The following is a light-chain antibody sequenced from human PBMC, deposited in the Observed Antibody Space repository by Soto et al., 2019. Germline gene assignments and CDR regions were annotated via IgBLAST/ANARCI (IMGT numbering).Light chain of an antibody. CDR2: EVT. Sequence: SALTQPPSASGSPGQSVTFSCTGTSSDIGDYNYVSWYQQHPGKAPKLMIYEVTKRPSGVPDRFSGSKSGNTASLTVSGLQAADEVDYYCSLYTSENTYVFGTGTKVTVL. V-gene: IGLV2-8*01. CDR3: SLYTSENTYV. CDR1: SSDIGDYNY. J-gene: IGLJ1*01.